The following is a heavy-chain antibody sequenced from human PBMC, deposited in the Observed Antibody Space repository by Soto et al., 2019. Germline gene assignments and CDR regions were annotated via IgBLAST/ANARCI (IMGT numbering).Heavy chain of an antibody. D-gene: IGHD3-22*01. Sequence: PGGSLRLSCAASGFTFSSYAMHWVRQAPGKGLEWVAVISYDGSNKYYADSVKGRFTISRDNSKNTLYLQMNSLRAEDTAVYYCAKDSSGYYSGGAFDNWGQGTMVTVSS. V-gene: IGHV3-30-3*01. J-gene: IGHJ3*02. CDR3: AKDSSGYYSGGAFDN. CDR1: GFTFSSYA. CDR2: ISYDGSNK.